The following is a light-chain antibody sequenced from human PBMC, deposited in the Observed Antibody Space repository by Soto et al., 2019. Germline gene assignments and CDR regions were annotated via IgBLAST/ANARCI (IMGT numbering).Light chain of an antibody. CDR3: LQHSNYPFT. CDR2: EIY. V-gene: IGKV1-17*01. CDR1: QGVRNS. J-gene: IGKJ3*01. Sequence: DIQMTQSPPSLSASAGDRVTITCRASQGVRNSLDWDQQKPGKAPLRLIYEIYNLQSGVPSRFSGSGAGTVFTLTISSLQPEYSATYFCLQHSNYPFTFGPGTKWIS.